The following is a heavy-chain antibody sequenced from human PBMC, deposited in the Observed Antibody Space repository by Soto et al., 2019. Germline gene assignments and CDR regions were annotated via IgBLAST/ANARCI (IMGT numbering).Heavy chain of an antibody. CDR1: GGTFSSYA. CDR3: ARETQIWNYYTLRYFDWLPTGFDP. J-gene: IGHJ5*02. CDR2: IIPIFGTA. V-gene: IGHV1-69*13. Sequence: SVKVSCKASGGTFSSYAISWVRQAPGQGLEWMGGIIPIFGTANYAQKFQGRVTITADESTSTAYMELSSLRSEDTAVYYCARETQIWNYYTLRYFDWLPTGFDPWGQGTLVTVSS. D-gene: IGHD3-9*01.